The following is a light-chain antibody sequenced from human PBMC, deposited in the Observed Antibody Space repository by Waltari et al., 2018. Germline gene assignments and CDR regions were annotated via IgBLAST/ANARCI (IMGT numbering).Light chain of an antibody. Sequence: SHELTQPPSVSVSPGQTARITCSGDALPNQYAYWYQQKAGQAPVLLTYKDTERPSGIPERFSGSSSGTTVTLTISGVQAEDEADYYCQSADTDASVFFGGGTKLTVL. CDR3: QSADTDASVF. J-gene: IGLJ2*01. V-gene: IGLV3-25*03. CDR2: KDT. CDR1: ALPNQY.